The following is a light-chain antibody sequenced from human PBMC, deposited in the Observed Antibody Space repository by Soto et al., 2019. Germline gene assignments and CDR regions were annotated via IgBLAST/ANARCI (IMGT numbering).Light chain of an antibody. V-gene: IGLV1-40*01. CDR2: GNS. J-gene: IGLJ2*01. CDR1: SSNIGACYD. Sequence: QSVLTQPPSVSGAPGQRVTISCTGSSSNIGACYDVPWYQQLPGTAPKLLIYGNSNRPSGVPDRFSGSKSGTSASLAITGLQAEDEADYYCQSYDSSQSVVFGGGTQLTVL. CDR3: QSYDSSQSVV.